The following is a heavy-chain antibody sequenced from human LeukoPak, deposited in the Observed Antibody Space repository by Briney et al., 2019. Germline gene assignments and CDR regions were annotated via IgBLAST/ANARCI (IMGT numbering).Heavy chain of an antibody. V-gene: IGHV1-18*01. CDR3: AREAPHAHCGGDCYSYFQH. J-gene: IGHJ1*01. CDR2: ISAYNGNI. Sequence: ASVKVSCKASGYTFTSYGISWVRQAPGQGLEWMGWISAYNGNIKYARNLQGRVTMTTDTSTSTVYMELRSLRSDDTAVYYCAREAPHAHCGGDCYSYFQHWGQGTLVTVSS. CDR1: GYTFTSYG. D-gene: IGHD2-21*02.